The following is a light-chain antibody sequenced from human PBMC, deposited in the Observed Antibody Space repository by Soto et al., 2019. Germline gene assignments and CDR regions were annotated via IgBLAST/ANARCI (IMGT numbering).Light chain of an antibody. Sequence: EIVLTLSPGTLSLSPGERATLSCRASQSVSSSYLAWYQQKPGQAPRLLIYGASSRATGIPDRFSGSGSGTDFTLTISRLEPEDFAVYYCQQYGTSPYTLGQGTKLEIK. V-gene: IGKV3-20*01. CDR1: QSVSSSY. CDR3: QQYGTSPYT. CDR2: GAS. J-gene: IGKJ2*01.